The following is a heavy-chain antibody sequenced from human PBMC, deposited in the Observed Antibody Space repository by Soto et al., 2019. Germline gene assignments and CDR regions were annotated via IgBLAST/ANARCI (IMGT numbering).Heavy chain of an antibody. D-gene: IGHD3-10*01. CDR3: AITMVRGVMAQDAFDI. Sequence: GASVKVSCKASGGTFSSYTISWVRQAPGQGLEWMGRIIPILGIANYAQKFQGRVTITADKSTSTAYMELSSLRSEDTAVYYCAITMVRGVMAQDAFDIWGQGKMVSVSS. CDR1: GGTFSSYT. CDR2: IIPILGIA. J-gene: IGHJ3*02. V-gene: IGHV1-69*02.